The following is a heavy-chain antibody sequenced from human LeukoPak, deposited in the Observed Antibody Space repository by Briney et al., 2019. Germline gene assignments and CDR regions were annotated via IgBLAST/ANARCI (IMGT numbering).Heavy chain of an antibody. Sequence: SETLSLTCAVYGGSFSGYYWSWIRQPPGKGLEWIGEINHSGSTNYNPSLKSRVTISVGTSKNQFSLKLSSVTAADTAVYYCARVSSYGDYVLGYWGQGTLVTVSS. V-gene: IGHV4-34*01. CDR3: ARVSSYGDYVLGY. CDR1: GGSFSGYY. D-gene: IGHD4-17*01. CDR2: INHSGST. J-gene: IGHJ4*02.